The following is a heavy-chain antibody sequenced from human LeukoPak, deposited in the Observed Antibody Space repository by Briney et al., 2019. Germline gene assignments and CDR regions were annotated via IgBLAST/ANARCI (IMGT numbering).Heavy chain of an antibody. D-gene: IGHD1-26*01. V-gene: IGHV3-30*18. J-gene: IGHJ4*02. CDR1: GFTFSSYG. CDR3: AKDLRVVGATTLDY. Sequence: GRSLRLSCAASGFTFSSYGMHWVRQAPGKGLEWVAVISYDGSNKYYADSVKGRFTISRDNSKNTLYLQMNSLRAEDTAAYYCAKDLRVVGATTLDYWGQGTLVTVSS. CDR2: ISYDGSNK.